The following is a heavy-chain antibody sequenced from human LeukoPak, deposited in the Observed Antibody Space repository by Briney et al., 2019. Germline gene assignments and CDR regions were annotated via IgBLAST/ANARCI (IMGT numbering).Heavy chain of an antibody. CDR1: GGSISSGGYY. J-gene: IGHJ3*02. CDR3: ARAVEQLFAAFYI. D-gene: IGHD6-6*01. V-gene: IGHV4-31*03. Sequence: SETLSLTCTVSGGSISSGGYYWSWIRQHPGKGLEWIGYIYYSGSTYYNPSLKSRVTISVDTSKNQFSLKLNSVTAADTAVYYCARAVEQLFAAFYIWGQGTMVTVSS. CDR2: IYYSGST.